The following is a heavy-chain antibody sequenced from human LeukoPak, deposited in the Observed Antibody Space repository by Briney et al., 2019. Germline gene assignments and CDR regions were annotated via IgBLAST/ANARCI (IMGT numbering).Heavy chain of an antibody. CDR2: INPNSGGT. D-gene: IGHD5-18*01. Sequence: ASVKVSCKASGYTFTGYYMHWVRQAPGQGLEWMGWINPNSGGTNYAQKFQGRVTMTRDTSISTAYMELIRLRSDDTAVYYCARRGFGSYGYVYYYYYYMDVWGKGTTVTVSS. CDR3: ARRGFGSYGYVYYYYYYMDV. V-gene: IGHV1-2*02. J-gene: IGHJ6*03. CDR1: GYTFTGYY.